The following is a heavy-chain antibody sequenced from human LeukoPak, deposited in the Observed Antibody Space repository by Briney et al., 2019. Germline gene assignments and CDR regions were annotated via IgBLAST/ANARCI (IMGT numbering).Heavy chain of an antibody. V-gene: IGHV1-69*13. D-gene: IGHD3-3*01. Sequence: GASVKVSCKASGGTFSSYAISWVRQAPGQGLEWMGGIIPIFGRANYAQKFQGRVTITADESTSTAYMELRSLRSEDTAVYYCARGEYYDFWSGYYKDYYYYYMDVWGKGTTVTVSS. CDR1: GGTFSSYA. J-gene: IGHJ6*03. CDR2: IIPIFGRA. CDR3: ARGEYYDFWSGYYKDYYYYYMDV.